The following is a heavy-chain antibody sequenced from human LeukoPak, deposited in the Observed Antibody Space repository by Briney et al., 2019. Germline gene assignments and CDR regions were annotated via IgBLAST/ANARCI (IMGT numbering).Heavy chain of an antibody. J-gene: IGHJ6*03. CDR2: INPNSGGT. Sequence: GASVKVSCKASGYTLTGYYMHWVRQAPGQGLGWMGWINPNSGGTNYAQKFQGRVTMTRDTSSSTAYMELSRLRSDDTAVYYCARDKAQYYDFWGEPKNYMDVWGKGTTVTVSS. CDR1: GYTLTGYY. V-gene: IGHV1-2*02. CDR3: ARDKAQYYDFWGEPKNYMDV. D-gene: IGHD3-3*01.